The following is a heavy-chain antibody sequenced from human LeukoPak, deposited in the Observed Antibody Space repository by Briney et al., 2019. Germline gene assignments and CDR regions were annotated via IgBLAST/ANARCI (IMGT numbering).Heavy chain of an antibody. CDR3: ARELGSSEPNWFDP. J-gene: IGHJ5*02. CDR2: IYYSGST. CDR1: GGSISSYY. D-gene: IGHD6-19*01. V-gene: IGHV4-59*12. Sequence: PSETLSLTCTVSGGSISSYYWSWIRQPPGKGLEWIGYIYYSGSTNYNPSLKSRVTISVDTSKNQFSLKLSSVTAADTAVYYCARELGSSEPNWFDPWGQGTLVTASS.